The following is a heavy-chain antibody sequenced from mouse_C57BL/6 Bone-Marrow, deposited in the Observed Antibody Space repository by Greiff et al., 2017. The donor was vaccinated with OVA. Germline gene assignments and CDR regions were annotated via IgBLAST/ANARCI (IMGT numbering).Heavy chain of an antibody. CDR2: IDPSDSYT. CDR3: ASSMDY. V-gene: IGHV1-50*01. Sequence: QVQLQQPGAELVKPGAPVKLSCKASGYTFTSYWMQWVKQRPGQGLEWIGEIDPSDSYTNYNQKFKGKATLTVDTSSSTAYMQLSSLTSEDSAVYYCASSMDYWGQGTSVTVSS. J-gene: IGHJ4*01. CDR1: GYTFTSYW.